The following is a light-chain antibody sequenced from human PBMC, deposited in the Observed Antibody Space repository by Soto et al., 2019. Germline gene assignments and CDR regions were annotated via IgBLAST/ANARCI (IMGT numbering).Light chain of an antibody. CDR1: QGISSY. V-gene: IGKV1-9*01. J-gene: IGKJ4*01. Sequence: DIQLTQSPSFLSASVGDRVTITCLASQGISSYLAWYQQKPGKAPKLLIYAASTLQSGVPSGFSGSGSGTEFTLTISSLQPEDFATYYCQQLNSYPLTCGGGTKVDIK. CDR2: AAS. CDR3: QQLNSYPLT.